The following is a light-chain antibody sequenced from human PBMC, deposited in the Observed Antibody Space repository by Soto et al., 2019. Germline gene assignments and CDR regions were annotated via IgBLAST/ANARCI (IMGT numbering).Light chain of an antibody. CDR2: GAS. CDR3: QQYGSSPLT. J-gene: IGKJ4*01. CDR1: QSVSSSY. V-gene: IGKV3-20*01. Sequence: EIVLTQSPGTLSVSPGERATLSCRASQSVSSSYLAWYQQKPGQAPRLLIDGASSRATGIPDRFSGSGSGTDFTLTISRLEPEDAAVYCCQQYGSSPLTFGGGTKVEIK.